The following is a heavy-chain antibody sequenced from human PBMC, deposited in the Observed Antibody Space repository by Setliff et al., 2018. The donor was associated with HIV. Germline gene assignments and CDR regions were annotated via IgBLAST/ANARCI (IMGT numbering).Heavy chain of an antibody. CDR1: GGNFNNYA. CDR2: IIPIVNIA. V-gene: IGHV1-69*10. J-gene: IGHJ4*02. Sequence: SVKVSCKASGGNFNNYAITWVRQAPGQGLEWMGGIIPIVNIANYAQKFQGRVTITADESTTTTYMALSSLRTDDTAVYYCARVGPWYYKSSGYLASWDYWGQGTLVTVSS. D-gene: IGHD3-22*01. CDR3: ARVGPWYYKSSGYLASWDY.